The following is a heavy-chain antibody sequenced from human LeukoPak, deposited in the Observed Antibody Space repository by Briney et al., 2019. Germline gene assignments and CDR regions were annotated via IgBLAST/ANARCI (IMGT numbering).Heavy chain of an antibody. V-gene: IGHV4-34*01. CDR2: INHSGST. CDR1: GGSFSGYY. J-gene: IGHJ5*02. CDR3: ARGRGIVGANWFDP. Sequence: SETLSLTCAVYGGSFSGYYWSWIRQPSGKGLEWIGEINHSGSTNYNPSLKSRVTISVDTSKNQFSLKLSSVTAADTAVYYCARGRGIVGANWFDPWGQGTLVTVSS. D-gene: IGHD1-26*01.